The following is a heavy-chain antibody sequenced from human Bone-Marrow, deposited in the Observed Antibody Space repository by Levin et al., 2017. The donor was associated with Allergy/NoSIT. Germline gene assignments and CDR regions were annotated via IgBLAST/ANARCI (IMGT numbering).Heavy chain of an antibody. CDR1: GITFSSYA. CDR2: ISGSGTTT. J-gene: IGHJ4*02. V-gene: IGHV3-23*01. D-gene: IGHD3-22*01. Sequence: GGSLRLSCAASGITFSSYAMSWVRQARGKGLEYVSGISGSGTTTYYADSVKGRFTISRDNSKNTMYLQLNSLRVEDTAVYYCANIPPYTEYYDSSGYSKEARWGQGTLVTVSS. CDR3: ANIPPYTEYYDSSGYSKEAR.